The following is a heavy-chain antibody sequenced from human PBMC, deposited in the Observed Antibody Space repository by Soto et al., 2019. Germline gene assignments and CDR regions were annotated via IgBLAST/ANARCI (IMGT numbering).Heavy chain of an antibody. CDR3: AKGSFFYSSSWSDWFDP. Sequence: DVQLVESGGVVVQPGGSLRLSCAASGFTFDDYTMHWVRQAPGKGLEWVSLISWDGGSTYYADSVKGRFTISRDNSKNSLYLQMNSLRTEDTALYYCAKGSFFYSSSWSDWFDPWGQGTLVTVSS. J-gene: IGHJ5*02. V-gene: IGHV3-43*01. D-gene: IGHD6-13*01. CDR2: ISWDGGST. CDR1: GFTFDDYT.